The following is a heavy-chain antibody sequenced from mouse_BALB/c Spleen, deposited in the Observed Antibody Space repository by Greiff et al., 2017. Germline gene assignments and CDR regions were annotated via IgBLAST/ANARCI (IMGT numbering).Heavy chain of an antibody. D-gene: IGHD2-4*01. CDR2: ISSGGST. CDR3: AGIYYDYVSFAY. V-gene: IGHV5-6-5*01. Sequence: EVKLQESGGGLVKPGGSLKPSCAASGFTFSSYAMSWVRQTPEKRLEWVASISSGGSTYYPDSVKGRFTISRDNARNILYLQMSSLRSEDTAMYYCAGIYYDYVSFAYWGQGTLVTVSA. CDR1: GFTFSSYA. J-gene: IGHJ3*01.